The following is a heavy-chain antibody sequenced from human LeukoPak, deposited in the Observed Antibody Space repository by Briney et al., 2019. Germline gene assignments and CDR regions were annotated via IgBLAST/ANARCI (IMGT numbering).Heavy chain of an antibody. CDR1: GGSISSYY. Sequence: PSETLSLTCTVSGGSISSYYWSWIRQPAGKGLEWIGYIFYSGNTNYTPSLKSRVTISMDKSNNQFFLDLSPLTAADTAVYYCARGPSGDYGGYLDSWGQGTLVTVSS. V-gene: IGHV4-59*01. CDR3: ARGPSGDYGGYLDS. J-gene: IGHJ4*02. D-gene: IGHD4-17*01. CDR2: IFYSGNT.